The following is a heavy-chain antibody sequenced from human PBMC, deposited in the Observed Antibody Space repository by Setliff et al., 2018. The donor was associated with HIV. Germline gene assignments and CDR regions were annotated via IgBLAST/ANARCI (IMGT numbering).Heavy chain of an antibody. CDR2: IYHSGNT. CDR3: ARENGWLFGWFDP. V-gene: IGHV4-38-2*02. CDR1: GPYSISSGFY. J-gene: IGHJ5*02. Sequence: PSETLSLTCAVSGPYSISSGFYWGWIRQPPGKGLEWIGNIYHSGNTYYNPSLKSRVTISGGTSKNQFSLKLTSVTAADTAIYYCARENGWLFGWFDPWGQGTPVTVSS. D-gene: IGHD3-22*01.